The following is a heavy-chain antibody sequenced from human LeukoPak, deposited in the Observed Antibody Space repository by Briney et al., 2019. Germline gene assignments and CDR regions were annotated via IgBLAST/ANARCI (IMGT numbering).Heavy chain of an antibody. CDR1: GFTFSSYS. CDR3: ARDGYNQNLNFGY. CDR2: ISSSSSTI. J-gene: IGHJ4*02. Sequence: GGSLRLSCAASGFTFSSYSMNWVRQAPGKGLEWVSYISSSSSTIYYADSVKGRFTISRDNAKNSLYLQMNSLRAEDTAVYYCARDGYNQNLNFGYWGQGTLVTVSS. V-gene: IGHV3-48*04. D-gene: IGHD5-24*01.